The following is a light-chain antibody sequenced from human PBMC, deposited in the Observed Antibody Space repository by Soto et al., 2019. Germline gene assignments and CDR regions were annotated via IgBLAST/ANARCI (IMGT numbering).Light chain of an antibody. J-gene: IGKJ5*01. CDR3: QQRSKWPIT. V-gene: IGKV3-11*01. Sequence: DIVMTQSPATLPVSPGERATLSCRASQSVSSNLAWYQQKPGQAPRLFIYDASNRATGIPARFSGSGSGTDFTLTISSLEPEDFAVYYCQQRSKWPITFGQGTRLEIK. CDR1: QSVSSN. CDR2: DAS.